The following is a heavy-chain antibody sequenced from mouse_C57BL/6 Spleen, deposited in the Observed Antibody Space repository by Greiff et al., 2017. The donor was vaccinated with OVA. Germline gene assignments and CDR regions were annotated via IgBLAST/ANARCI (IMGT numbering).Heavy chain of an antibody. Sequence: VKLMESGAELVKPGASVKISCKASGYAFSSYWMNWVKQRPGKGLEWIGQIYPGDGDTNYNGKFKGKATLTADKSSSTAYMQLSSLTSEDSAVYFCASSEITTVVATDWGQGTTLTVSS. CDR1: GYAFSSYW. V-gene: IGHV1-80*01. D-gene: IGHD1-1*01. CDR2: IYPGDGDT. J-gene: IGHJ2*01. CDR3: ASSEITTVVATD.